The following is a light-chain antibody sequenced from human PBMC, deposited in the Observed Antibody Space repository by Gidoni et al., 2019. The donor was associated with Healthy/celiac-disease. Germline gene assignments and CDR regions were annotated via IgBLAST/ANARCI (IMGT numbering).Light chain of an antibody. V-gene: IGKV3-15*01. J-gene: IGKJ4*01. CDR2: GAS. Sequence: EIVMTQSPATLSVSPGERATHTCRASQRVSSTLAWYQEKPGQAPRLLIYGASTKATGIPARFSGSGSGAEFTLTISSLQSEDFAVYYCQQYNNWPPLTFGGGTKVEIK. CDR3: QQYNNWPPLT. CDR1: QRVSST.